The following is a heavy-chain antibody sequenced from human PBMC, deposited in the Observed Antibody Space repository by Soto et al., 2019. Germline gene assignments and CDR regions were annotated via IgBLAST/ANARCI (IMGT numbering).Heavy chain of an antibody. CDR3: ARDLGGWPDY. J-gene: IGHJ4*02. V-gene: IGHV5-51*01. CDR2: IYPGDSDT. CDR1: CYSFTSYW. D-gene: IGHD6-19*01. Sequence: PGESLKISCKGSCYSFTSYWIGWVRQMPGKGLEWMGIIYPGDSDTRYSPSFQGQVTISADKSISTAYMELSSLRSEDTAVYYCARDLGGWPDYWGQGTLVTVSS.